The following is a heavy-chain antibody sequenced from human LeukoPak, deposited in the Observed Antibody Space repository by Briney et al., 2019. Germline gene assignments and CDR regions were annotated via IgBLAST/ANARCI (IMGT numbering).Heavy chain of an antibody. CDR3: VRVAYSSSWSPPFDY. CDR2: ISSNGRNT. J-gene: IGHJ4*02. Sequence: GGSLRLSCSASGFSFSIYSMHWVRQAPGKGLEYVSAISSNGRNTYYADSVKGRFTVSRDNSRNTLYLQMSSLRAEDTAVYYCVRVAYSSSWSPPFDYWGQGTLVTVSS. V-gene: IGHV3-64D*06. D-gene: IGHD6-13*01. CDR1: GFSFSIYS.